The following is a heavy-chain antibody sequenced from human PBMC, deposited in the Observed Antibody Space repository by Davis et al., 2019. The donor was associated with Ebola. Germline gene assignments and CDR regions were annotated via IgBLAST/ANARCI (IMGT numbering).Heavy chain of an antibody. CDR3: ARDRIPYSSSSNWFDP. V-gene: IGHV1-18*04. J-gene: IGHJ5*02. CDR1: GYTFTNYG. Sequence: AASVKVSCKASGYTFTNYGITWVRQAPGQGLEWMGWINPHNGNTNYAQNVQGRVTMTTDTSTSTAYMELRSLRSDDTAVYYCARDRIPYSSSSNWFDPWGQGTLVTVSS. CDR2: INPHNGNT. D-gene: IGHD6-13*01.